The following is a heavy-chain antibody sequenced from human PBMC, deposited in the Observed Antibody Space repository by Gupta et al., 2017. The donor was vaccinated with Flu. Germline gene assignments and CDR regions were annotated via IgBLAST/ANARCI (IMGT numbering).Heavy chain of an antibody. CDR3: TTGYIVDRYFDL. V-gene: IGHV3-15*01. D-gene: IGHD2-15*01. CDR2: IKSKTDGGTT. Sequence: EVQLVESGGGLVKPGGSLRLSCAASGFTFSNAWMSWVRQAPGKGLEWVGRIKSKTDGGTTDYAAPVKGRFTISRDDSKNTLYLQMNSLKTEDTAVYYCTTGYIVDRYFDLWGRGTLVTVSS. CDR1: GFTFSNAW. J-gene: IGHJ2*01.